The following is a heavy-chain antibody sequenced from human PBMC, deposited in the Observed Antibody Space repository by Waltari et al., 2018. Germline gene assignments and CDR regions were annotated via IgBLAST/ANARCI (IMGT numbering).Heavy chain of an antibody. CDR1: GGSFGGYG. CDR2: IIPLFGIP. D-gene: IGHD3-16*01. CDR3: ARHELGISQFYYNMYV. J-gene: IGHJ6*02. V-gene: IGHV1-69*12. Sequence: HVQLVQSGAEVKKPGSSVKVSCKASGGSFGGYGISWVRQAPGQGLEWMGVIIPLFGIPKYSQKVHDRHTITADESTNTAYMELSSLSSEDTAIYYCARHELGISQFYYNMYVWGQGTTVTISS.